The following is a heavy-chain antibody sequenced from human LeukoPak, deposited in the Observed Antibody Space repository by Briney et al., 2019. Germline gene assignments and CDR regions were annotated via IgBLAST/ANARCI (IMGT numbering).Heavy chain of an antibody. CDR1: GFTFSSYA. Sequence: GRSLRLSCAASGFTFSSYAMHWVRQAPGKGLEWVAVISYDGSNKYYADSVKGRFTISRDNSKNTLYLQMNSLRAEDTAVYYCARDRGGLEVRGVIKNYLDYRGQGTLVTVSS. V-gene: IGHV3-30*04. CDR2: ISYDGSNK. CDR3: ARDRGGLEVRGVIKNYLDY. J-gene: IGHJ4*02. D-gene: IGHD3-10*01.